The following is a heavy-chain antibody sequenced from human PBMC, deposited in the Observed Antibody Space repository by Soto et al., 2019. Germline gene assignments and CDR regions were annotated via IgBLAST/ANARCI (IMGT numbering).Heavy chain of an antibody. J-gene: IGHJ4*02. D-gene: IGHD1-26*01. CDR2: INREGTTT. Sequence: HPGGSLRLSCAASGFTFSSYWMHWVRQVPGKGLVWVSRINREGTTTTYADFVKGRFTISRDNAKNTLDLQMNTLRAEDTTVYYCTRVGGSEGYFDYWGQGTLVTVSS. CDR3: TRVGGSEGYFDY. CDR1: GFTFSSYW. V-gene: IGHV3-74*01.